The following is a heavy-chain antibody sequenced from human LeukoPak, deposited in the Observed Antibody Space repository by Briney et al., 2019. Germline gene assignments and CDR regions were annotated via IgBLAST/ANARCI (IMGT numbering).Heavy chain of an antibody. CDR2: ISSSGSTI. CDR1: GFTFSSYE. J-gene: IGHJ4*02. D-gene: IGHD2-15*01. Sequence: GGSLRLSCAASGFTFSSYEMNWVRQAPGKGLEWVSYISSSGSTIYYADSVKGRFTISRDNAKNSLYLQMNSLRAEDTAVYYCARGSYPGYCSGGSCYVVWDYWGQGTLVTVSS. V-gene: IGHV3-48*03. CDR3: ARGSYPGYCSGGSCYVVWDY.